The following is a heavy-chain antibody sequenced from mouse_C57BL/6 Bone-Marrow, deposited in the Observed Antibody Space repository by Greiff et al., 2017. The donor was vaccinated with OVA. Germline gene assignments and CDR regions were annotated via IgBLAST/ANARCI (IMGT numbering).Heavy chain of an antibody. CDR1: GYAFSSSW. CDR2: IYPGDGDT. Sequence: QVQLKQSGPELVKPGASVKISCKASGYAFSSSWMNWVKQRPGKGLEWIGRIYPGDGDTNYNGKFKGKATLTADKSSSTAYMQLSSLTSEDSAVYVCAREGYYYGSSYVNCWGKGATLTV. V-gene: IGHV1-82*01. D-gene: IGHD1-1*01. CDR3: AREGYYYGSSYVNC. J-gene: IGHJ2*01.